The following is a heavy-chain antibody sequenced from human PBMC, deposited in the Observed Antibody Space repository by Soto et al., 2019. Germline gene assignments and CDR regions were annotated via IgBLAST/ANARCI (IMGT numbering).Heavy chain of an antibody. CDR3: ASQKGDDACCGGDCYPMYYFDY. CDR1: GGTFSSYA. J-gene: IGHJ4*02. CDR2: IIPIFGTA. D-gene: IGHD2-21*02. V-gene: IGHV1-69*12. Sequence: QVQLVQSGAEVKKPGSSVKVSCKASGGTFSSYAISWVRQAPGQGLEWMGGIIPIFGTANYAQKFQGRVTITADESPSTAYMELSSLRSEDTAVYYCASQKGDDACCGGDCYPMYYFDYWGQGTLVTVSS.